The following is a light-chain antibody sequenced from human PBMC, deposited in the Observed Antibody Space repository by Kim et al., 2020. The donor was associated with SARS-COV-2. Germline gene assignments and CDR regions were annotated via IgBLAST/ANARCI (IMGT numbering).Light chain of an antibody. Sequence: DIQMTQSPSSLSASIGDRVTITCQASQDIDVHLNWYQQRPGKAPKLLMYDVSALHTGVPLRFIGDGVGTHFTLTITNLQPEDIATYYCQQYDEVPRTFGQGTKLEIK. CDR1: QDIDVH. V-gene: IGKV1-33*01. CDR2: DVS. CDR3: QQYDEVPRT. J-gene: IGKJ2*02.